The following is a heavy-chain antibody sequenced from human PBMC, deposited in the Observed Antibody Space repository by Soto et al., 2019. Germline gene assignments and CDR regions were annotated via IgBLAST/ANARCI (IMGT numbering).Heavy chain of an antibody. D-gene: IGHD2-2*01. J-gene: IGHJ3*02. CDR2: IIPILGIA. V-gene: IGHV1-69*02. CDR3: AREFCSSTSCYLIRDDAFDI. Sequence: ASVKVSCKASGGTFSSYTISWVRQAPGQGLEWMGRIIPILGIANYAQKFQGRVTITADKSTSTAYMELSSLRSEDTAVYYCAREFCSSTSCYLIRDDAFDIWGQGKMVTV. CDR1: GGTFSSYT.